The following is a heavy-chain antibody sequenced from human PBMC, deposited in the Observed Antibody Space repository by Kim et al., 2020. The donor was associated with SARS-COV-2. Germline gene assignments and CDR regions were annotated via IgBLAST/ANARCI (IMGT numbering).Heavy chain of an antibody. D-gene: IGHD3-10*01. V-gene: IGHV3-15*01. CDR3: IRYFQH. J-gene: IGHJ1*01. CDR2: TDGGTA. Sequence: TDGGTADYGAPVKGRFTISRDDSKNTLYLQMNSLKTEDTAVYYCIRYFQHWGQGTLVTVSS.